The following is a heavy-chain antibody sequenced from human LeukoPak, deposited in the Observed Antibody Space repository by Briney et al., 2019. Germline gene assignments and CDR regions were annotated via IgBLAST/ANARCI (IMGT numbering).Heavy chain of an antibody. CDR3: AKDAYNDYDYYYCMDV. CDR1: GFTFSSYA. D-gene: IGHD5-24*01. Sequence: GGSLRLSCAASGFTFSSYAMSWVRQAPGKGLEWVSSISGGGFTAYYADSVKGRFTISRDNSKNTLYLQKNSLRDEDTAVYYWAKDAYNDYDYYYCMDVWGKGTTVTVSS. J-gene: IGHJ6*03. CDR2: ISGGGFTA. V-gene: IGHV3-23*01.